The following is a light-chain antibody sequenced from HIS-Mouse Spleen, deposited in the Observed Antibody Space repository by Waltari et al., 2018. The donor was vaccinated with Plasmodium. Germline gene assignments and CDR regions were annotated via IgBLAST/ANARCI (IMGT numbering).Light chain of an antibody. CDR3: YSAADNNLV. J-gene: IGLJ3*02. CDR2: KDS. CDR1: VLAKKY. V-gene: IGLV3-27*01. Sequence: SYELTQPSSVSVSPGQTARITCSGDVLAKKYARGFQQKPGQAPVRVIYKDSERPSGMPERFSGSSSGTTVTLTISGAQVEDEADYYCYSAADNNLVFGGGTKLTVL.